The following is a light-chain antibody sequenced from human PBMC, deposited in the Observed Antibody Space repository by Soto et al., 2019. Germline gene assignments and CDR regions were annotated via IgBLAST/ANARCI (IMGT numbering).Light chain of an antibody. CDR3: SSYRRSSSLDVV. CDR1: SSDVGGYKY. V-gene: IGLV2-14*01. J-gene: IGLJ2*01. Sequence: QSALTQPASVSGSPGQSITISCTGTSSDVGGYKYVSWYQQHPGKFPKLMIYEVSNRPSGVSNRFSASKSGNTASLTICGLQAEDEADYYCSSYRRSSSLDVVFGGGTKLTVL. CDR2: EVS.